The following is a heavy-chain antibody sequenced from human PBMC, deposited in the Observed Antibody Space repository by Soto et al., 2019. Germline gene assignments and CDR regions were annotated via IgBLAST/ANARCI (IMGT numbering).Heavy chain of an antibody. CDR1: GFTFSSYA. CDR2: ISYDGSNK. D-gene: IGHD6-13*01. J-gene: IGHJ6*02. CDR3: ARAYSNYGMDV. Sequence: GGPLRLSCAASGFTFSSYAMHWVRQAPGKGLEWVAVISYDGSNKYYADSVKGRFTISRDNSKNTLYLQMNSLRAEDTAVYYCARAYSNYGMDVWGQGTTVTVSS. V-gene: IGHV3-30-3*01.